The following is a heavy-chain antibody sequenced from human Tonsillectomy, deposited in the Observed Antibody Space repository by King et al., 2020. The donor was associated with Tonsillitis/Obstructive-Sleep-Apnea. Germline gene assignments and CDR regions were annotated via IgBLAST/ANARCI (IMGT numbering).Heavy chain of an antibody. J-gene: IGHJ6*02. CDR3: ARVYGCETYYYGMDV. V-gene: IGHV3-74*01. CDR1: GFTFSNYW. Sequence: VQLVESGGGLVQPGGSLGLSCATSGFTFSNYWMHWVRQAPGKGLLWVSRIDTDGSRTSYADSVKGRFTISRDNVKNTLYLQMNSLRAEDTALYYCARVYGCETYYYGMDVWGPGTTVTVSS. D-gene: IGHD4-17*01. CDR2: IDTDGSRT.